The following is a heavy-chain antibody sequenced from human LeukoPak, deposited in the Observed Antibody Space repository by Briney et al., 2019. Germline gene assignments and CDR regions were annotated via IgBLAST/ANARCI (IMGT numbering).Heavy chain of an antibody. D-gene: IGHD2-2*01. CDR3: ASTPDEVVPPATKRVYYYYYMDV. CDR1: GGSISSDY. V-gene: IGHV4-59*01. Sequence: SETLSLTCTVSGGSISSDYWSWIRQPPGKGLEWMGYSYYSGSTNYNPSLKSRVTISVDTSKNQFSLKLSSVTAADTAVYFFASTPDEVVPPATKRVYYYYYMDVWGKGTTVTVSS. J-gene: IGHJ6*03. CDR2: SYYSGST.